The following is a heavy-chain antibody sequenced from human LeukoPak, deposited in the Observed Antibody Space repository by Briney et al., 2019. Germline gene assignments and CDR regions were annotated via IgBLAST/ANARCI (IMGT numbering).Heavy chain of an antibody. Sequence: GGSLRLSCAASGFTFSSYSMNWVRQAPGKGLEWVSSISSSSSYIYYADSVKGRFTISRDNAKNSLYLQMNSLRAEDTAVYYCARNVGIRVGATDLDYWGQGTLVTVSS. CDR2: ISSSSSYI. CDR3: ARNVGIRVGATDLDY. CDR1: GFTFSSYS. D-gene: IGHD1-26*01. J-gene: IGHJ4*02. V-gene: IGHV3-21*01.